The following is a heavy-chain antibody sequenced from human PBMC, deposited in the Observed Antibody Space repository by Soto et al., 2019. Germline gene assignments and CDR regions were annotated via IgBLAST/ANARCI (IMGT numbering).Heavy chain of an antibody. J-gene: IGHJ4*02. CDR2: ISAYNGNT. CDR1: GYTFTGNG. D-gene: IGHD3-3*01. V-gene: IGHV1-18*01. CDR3: ARALSYDFWSGYYDY. Sequence: QVQLVQSGAEVKKPGASVKVSCKASGYTFTGNGITWVEKAPGQGLEGMGWISAYNGNTNYAQKLQGRITMTTDTSTSTAYMELRRLRSDDTAVYYCARALSYDFWSGYYDYWGQGTLVTVSS.